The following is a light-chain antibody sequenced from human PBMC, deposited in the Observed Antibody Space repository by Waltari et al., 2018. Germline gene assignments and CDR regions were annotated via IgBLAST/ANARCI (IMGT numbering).Light chain of an antibody. V-gene: IGKV3-11*01. CDR1: QSISKY. CDR3: QQRSSWPFMYT. Sequence: EIVLTQSPAPLSLSPGEKATLSCRASQSISKYLAWYQQKPGQAPRLLIYDASNRPTDIPARFSGSGSGTDFTLTISSLEPEDFAVYYCQQRSSWPFMYTFGQGTKLEIK. J-gene: IGKJ2*01. CDR2: DAS.